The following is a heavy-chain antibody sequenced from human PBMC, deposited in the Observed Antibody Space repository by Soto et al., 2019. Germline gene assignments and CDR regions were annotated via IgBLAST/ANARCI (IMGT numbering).Heavy chain of an antibody. Sequence: SETLSLTCTVSGGSISSGGYYWSWIRQHPGKGLEWIGYIYYSGSTYYNPSLKSRVTISVDTSKNQFSLKLSSVTAADTAVYYCARLTKGYDSSGYYLNYYYYYGMDVWGQGTTVTVSS. CDR3: ARLTKGYDSSGYYLNYYYYYGMDV. CDR2: IYYSGST. J-gene: IGHJ6*02. CDR1: GGSISSGGYY. D-gene: IGHD3-22*01. V-gene: IGHV4-31*03.